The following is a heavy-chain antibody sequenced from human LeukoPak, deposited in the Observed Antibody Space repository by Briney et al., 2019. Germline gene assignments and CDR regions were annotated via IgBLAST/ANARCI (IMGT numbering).Heavy chain of an antibody. CDR3: ARVFDSGSQAYFYYMDV. J-gene: IGHJ6*03. Sequence: PETLSLTCAVYGGSFSGYYWSWIRQPPGKGLEWIGEINHSGSTNYNPSLKSRVTISVDTSKNQFSLKVSSVTAADTAVYYCARVFDSGSQAYFYYMDVWGKGTTVTIFS. D-gene: IGHD3-10*01. CDR1: GGSFSGYY. CDR2: INHSGST. V-gene: IGHV4-34*01.